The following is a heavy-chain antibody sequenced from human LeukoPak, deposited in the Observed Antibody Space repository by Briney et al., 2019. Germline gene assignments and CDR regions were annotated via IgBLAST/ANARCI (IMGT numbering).Heavy chain of an antibody. D-gene: IGHD2-15*01. CDR2: IYYSAST. J-gene: IGHJ3*02. Sequence: SETLSLTCTVSGGSINSYYWSWIRQPPGKGLEWIAYIYYSASTDYNQSLKRRVTISADTSKNEFSLKLTSVTAADTAVYYCARHGSGGTRKAFDIWGQGTMVTVSS. V-gene: IGHV4-59*08. CDR1: GGSINSYY. CDR3: ARHGSGGTRKAFDI.